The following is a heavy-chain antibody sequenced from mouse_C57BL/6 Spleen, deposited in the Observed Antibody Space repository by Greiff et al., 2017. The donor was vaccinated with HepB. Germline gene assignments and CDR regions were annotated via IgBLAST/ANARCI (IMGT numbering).Heavy chain of an antibody. CDR3: ARPSTVVAPLDY. J-gene: IGHJ2*01. CDR1: GYTFTDYY. CDR2: INPYNGGT. Sequence: EVQLQQSGPVLVKPGASVKMSCKASGYTFTDYYMNWVKQSHGKSLEWIGVINPYNGGTSYNQKFKGKATLTVDKSSSTAYMELNSLTSEDSAVYYCARPSTVVAPLDYWGQGTTLTVSS. D-gene: IGHD1-1*01. V-gene: IGHV1-19*01.